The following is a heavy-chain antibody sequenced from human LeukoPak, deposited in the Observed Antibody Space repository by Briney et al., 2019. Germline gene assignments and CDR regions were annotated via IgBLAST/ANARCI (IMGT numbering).Heavy chain of an antibody. CDR1: GGSISSYY. CDR3: ASQFIAAADQLFDY. D-gene: IGHD6-13*01. J-gene: IGHJ4*02. Sequence: KPSETLSLTCTASGGSISSYYWSWIRQPPGKGLEWMGYIYYSGSTNYNPSLKSRVTISVDTSKNQFSLKLSPVTAADTAVYYCASQFIAAADQLFDYWGQGTLVTVS. CDR2: IYYSGST. V-gene: IGHV4-59*08.